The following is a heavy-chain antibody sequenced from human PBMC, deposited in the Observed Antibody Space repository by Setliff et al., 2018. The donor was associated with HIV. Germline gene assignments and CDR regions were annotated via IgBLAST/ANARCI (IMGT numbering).Heavy chain of an antibody. CDR3: AKLGDSTGVYSYFDY. J-gene: IGHJ4*02. CDR1: GRSITTGGSY. Sequence: TLSFTCSVSGRSITTGGSYWNWIRQHPGKGLEWIGYIYHSGGTYYTPSLQSRVTMSLDTSKNQFSLKLSSVTAADTAVYYCAKLGDSTGVYSYFDYWGQGMLVTVSS. V-gene: IGHV4-31*03. D-gene: IGHD7-27*01. CDR2: IYHSGGT.